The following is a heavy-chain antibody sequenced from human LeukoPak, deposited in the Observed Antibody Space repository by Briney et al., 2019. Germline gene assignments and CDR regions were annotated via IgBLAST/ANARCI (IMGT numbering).Heavy chain of an antibody. CDR3: ARHSERSGSSYCFDP. V-gene: IGHV5-51*01. Sequence: GESLKISCKGSGYSFTSYWIGWVRQMPVKGLEWMGIIYPGDSDTRYSPSFQGQVTISADKSISTAYLQWNSLKASDTAMYYCARHSERSGSSYCFDPWGQGTLVTVSS. CDR2: IYPGDSDT. J-gene: IGHJ5*02. CDR1: GYSFTSYW. D-gene: IGHD3-10*01.